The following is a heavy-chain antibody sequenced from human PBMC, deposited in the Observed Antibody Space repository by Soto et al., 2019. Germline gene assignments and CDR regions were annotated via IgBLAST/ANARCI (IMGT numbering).Heavy chain of an antibody. CDR1: GFTFTLYS. D-gene: IGHD1-26*01. CDR2: INGGSGKT. V-gene: IGHV1-3*01. Sequence: QVQLVQSGAEVKKPGASVKVSCRASGFTFTLYSMHWVRQAPGQRLEWMGWINGGSGKTKYSQKFQGRVTIARDTSASTAYMEVSSLRSEDTAVYYCARYSGNYQDAFDFWGQGTMVIVSS. CDR3: ARYSGNYQDAFDF. J-gene: IGHJ3*01.